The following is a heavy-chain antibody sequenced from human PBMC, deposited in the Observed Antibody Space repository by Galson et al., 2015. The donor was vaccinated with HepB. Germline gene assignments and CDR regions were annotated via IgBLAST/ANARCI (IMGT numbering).Heavy chain of an antibody. Sequence: QSGAEVKKPGESLKISCKGSGYSFTSYWIGWVRQMPGKGLEWMGIIYPGDSDTRYSPSFQGQVTISADKSISTACLQWSSLKASDTAMYYCARRRYYDSSGYYSHYYYYGMDVWGQGTTVTVSS. J-gene: IGHJ6*02. CDR2: IYPGDSDT. CDR3: ARRRYYDSSGYYSHYYYYGMDV. V-gene: IGHV5-51*01. D-gene: IGHD3-22*01. CDR1: GYSFTSYW.